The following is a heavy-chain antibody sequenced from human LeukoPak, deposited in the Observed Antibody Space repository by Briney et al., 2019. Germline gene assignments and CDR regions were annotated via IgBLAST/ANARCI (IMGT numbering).Heavy chain of an antibody. CDR2: INPNSGAT. V-gene: IGHV1-2*02. J-gene: IGHJ6*02. Sequence: ASLKVSCKASGYTFKDYYMNWVRQAPGQGIEWMGWINPNSGATKFAQKFQGRITLTRDTSINIASMELTRLRSDDTAIYYCAREGPLTTEMGDYYTLDVWGQGTTVIVSS. D-gene: IGHD4-11*01. CDR1: GYTFKDYY. CDR3: AREGPLTTEMGDYYTLDV.